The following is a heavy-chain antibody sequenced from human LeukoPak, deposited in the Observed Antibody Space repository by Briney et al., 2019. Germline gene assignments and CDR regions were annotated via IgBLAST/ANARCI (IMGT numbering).Heavy chain of an antibody. Sequence: ARSLRLSCAASGFTFDDYAMHWVRHAPGKGLEWVSGITWHSGSRGYADSVKGRFTISRDNAKNSLYLEIDSLRAEDTALYYCVAVPETDFWIGFYLDYWGRGTLVTVSS. CDR2: ITWHSGSR. V-gene: IGHV3-9*01. J-gene: IGHJ4*02. CDR1: GFTFDDYA. D-gene: IGHD3-3*01. CDR3: VAVPETDFWIGFYLDY.